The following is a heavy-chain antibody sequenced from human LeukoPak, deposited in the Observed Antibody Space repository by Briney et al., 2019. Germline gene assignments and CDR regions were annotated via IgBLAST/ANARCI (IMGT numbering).Heavy chain of an antibody. CDR2: ISSDGSTT. J-gene: IGHJ4*02. D-gene: IGHD5-12*01. V-gene: IGHV3-74*01. CDR3: VRDLAGSGYDGEFDN. Sequence: PGGSLRLSCAASGFTVSSSYMSWVRQAPGKGLEWVSGISSDGSTTNYADSVKGRFTISRDNARNTLFLQMSSLSAEDTAVYYCVRDLAGSGYDGEFDNWGQGTLVTVSS. CDR1: GFTVSSSY.